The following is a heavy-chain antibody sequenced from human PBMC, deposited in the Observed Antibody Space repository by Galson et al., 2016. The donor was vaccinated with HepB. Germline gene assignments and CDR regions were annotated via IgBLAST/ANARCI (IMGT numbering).Heavy chain of an antibody. CDR2: IYYTGRA. D-gene: IGHD6-13*01. CDR1: GGSISRSRYY. V-gene: IGHV4-31*11. Sequence: TLSLTCVISGGSISRSRYYWAWIRQPPGEGLEWIGYIYYTGRAYYNPSLKTRIVISVATSKNQFSLKLSAVTAADTGVYYCARDISAVNRVGYYGMDVWGQGTTVTVS. J-gene: IGHJ6*02. CDR3: ARDISAVNRVGYYGMDV.